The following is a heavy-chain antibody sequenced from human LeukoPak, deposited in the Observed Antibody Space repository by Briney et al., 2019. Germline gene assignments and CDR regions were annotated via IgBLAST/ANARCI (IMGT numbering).Heavy chain of an antibody. Sequence: GGSLRLSCAASGFTFSSYAMSWVRQAPGKGLEWVSAISGSGGSTYYADSVKGRFTISRGNSKNTLYLQMNSLRAEDTAVYYCAKVSRRTHYYYGMDVWGQGTTVTVSS. V-gene: IGHV3-23*01. CDR1: GFTFSSYA. D-gene: IGHD1-14*01. J-gene: IGHJ6*02. CDR3: AKVSRRTHYYYGMDV. CDR2: ISGSGGST.